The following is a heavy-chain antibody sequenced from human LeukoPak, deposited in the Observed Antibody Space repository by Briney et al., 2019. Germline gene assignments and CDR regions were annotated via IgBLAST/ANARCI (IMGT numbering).Heavy chain of an antibody. D-gene: IGHD3-9*01. CDR2: MNPNSGNT. CDR3: ARGWVLTGYYPNGFDS. J-gene: IGHJ4*02. V-gene: IGHV1-8*01. Sequence: GASVKVSCKASGYTFTSYAISWVRQAPGQGLEWMGWMNPNSGNTGYAQKFQGRVTMTRNTSISTAYMELSSLRSEDTAVYYCARGWVLTGYYPNGFDSWGQGTLVTVSS. CDR1: GYTFTSYA.